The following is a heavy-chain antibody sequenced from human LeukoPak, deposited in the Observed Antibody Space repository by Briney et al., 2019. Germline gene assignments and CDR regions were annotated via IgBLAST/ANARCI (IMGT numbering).Heavy chain of an antibody. CDR1: GGSISSSSYY. V-gene: IGHV4-39*01. D-gene: IGHD6-13*01. J-gene: IGHJ3*02. CDR3: ARRGYSSNNAFDI. Sequence: SETLSLTCTVSGGSISSSSYYWGWIRQPPGKGLEWIGSIYYSGSTYYNPSLKSRVTISVDTSKNQYSLKLSSVTAADTAVYYCARRGYSSNNAFDIWGQGTMVTVSS. CDR2: IYYSGST.